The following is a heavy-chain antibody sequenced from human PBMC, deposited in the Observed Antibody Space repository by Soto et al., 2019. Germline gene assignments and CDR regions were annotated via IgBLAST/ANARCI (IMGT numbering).Heavy chain of an antibody. CDR2: INPSGGST. J-gene: IGHJ6*02. V-gene: IGHV1-46*01. Sequence: ASVKVSCKASGYTFTSYYMHWVRQAPGQGLEWMGIINPSGGSTSYAQKFQGRVTMTRDTSTSTVYMELSSLRSEDTAVYYCARGAPPLYCSGGSCYYYYGMYVWGQGTTVTVSS. D-gene: IGHD2-15*01. CDR3: ARGAPPLYCSGGSCYYYYGMYV. CDR1: GYTFTSYY.